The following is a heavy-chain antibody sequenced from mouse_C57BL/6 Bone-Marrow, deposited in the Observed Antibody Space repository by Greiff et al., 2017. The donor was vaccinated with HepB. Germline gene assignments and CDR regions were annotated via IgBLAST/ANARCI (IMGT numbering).Heavy chain of an antibody. V-gene: IGHV5-4*03. CDR1: GFTFSSYA. CDR2: ISDGGSYT. CDR3: ARGGNYVKTWFAY. D-gene: IGHD2-1*01. Sequence: EVKLVDSGGGLVKPGGSLKLSCAASGFTFSSYAMSWVRQTPEKRLEWVATISDGGSYTYYPDNVKGRFTISRDNAKNHLYLQMSHLKSEATALYYCARGGNYVKTWFAYWGQGTLVTVSA. J-gene: IGHJ3*01.